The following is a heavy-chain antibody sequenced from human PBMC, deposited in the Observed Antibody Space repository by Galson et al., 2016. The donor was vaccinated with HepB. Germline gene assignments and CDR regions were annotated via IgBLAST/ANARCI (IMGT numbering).Heavy chain of an antibody. J-gene: IGHJ3*02. CDR2: ISGSGTST. CDR1: GFTFSAYA. V-gene: IGHV3-23*01. Sequence: SLRLSCAASGFTFSAYAMTWVRQAPGKGLDWVSAISGSGTSTFYADSVKGRFTISRDNSKNTLYLDMNSLRAKDTAVYYCAKGVVTSTLGCFHIWGQGTMVSVSS. CDR3: AKGVVTSTLGCFHI. D-gene: IGHD3-22*01.